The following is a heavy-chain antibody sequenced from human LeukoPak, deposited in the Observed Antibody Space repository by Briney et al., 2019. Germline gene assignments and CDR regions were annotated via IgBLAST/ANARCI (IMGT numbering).Heavy chain of an antibody. Sequence: GRSLRLSCAASGFTFSSYSMNWVRQAPGKGLEWVSSISSSSSYIYYADSVKGRFTISRDNAKNSLYLQMNSLRAEDTAVYYCAREGIGTGFDYWGQGTLVTVSS. CDR3: AREGIGTGFDY. V-gene: IGHV3-21*01. J-gene: IGHJ4*02. D-gene: IGHD7-27*01. CDR1: GFTFSSYS. CDR2: ISSSSSYI.